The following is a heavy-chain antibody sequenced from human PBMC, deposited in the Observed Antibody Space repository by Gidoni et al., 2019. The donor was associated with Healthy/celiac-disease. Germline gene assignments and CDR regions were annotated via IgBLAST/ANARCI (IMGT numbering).Heavy chain of an antibody. D-gene: IGHD3-22*01. J-gene: IGHJ4*02. V-gene: IGHV4-59*01. Sequence: QVQLQESGPGLVKPSETLSLTCTVSGGSIRSYYWSWIRQPPGKGLEWIGYIYYSGSTNYNPSLKSRVTISVDTSKNQFSLKLSSVTAADTAVYYCARTPYYYDSSGYYYYFDYWGQGTLVTVSS. CDR1: GGSIRSYY. CDR2: IYYSGST. CDR3: ARTPYYYDSSGYYYYFDY.